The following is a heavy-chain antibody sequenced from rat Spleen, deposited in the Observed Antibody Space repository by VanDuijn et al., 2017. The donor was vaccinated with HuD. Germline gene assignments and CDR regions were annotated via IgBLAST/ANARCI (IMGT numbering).Heavy chain of an antibody. CDR2: ISYDGSST. V-gene: IGHV5-29*01. D-gene: IGHD1-12*02. CDR3: ASYYYDGSYYYYYYVMDA. CDR1: GFTFSNYG. Sequence: EVQLVESGGGLVQPGRSLKLSCAASGFTFSNYGMAWVRQAPTKGLEWVATISYDGSSTYYRDSVKGRFTISRDNAKSTLYLQMDSLRSEDTATYYCASYYYDGSYYYYYYVMDAWGQGASVTVSS. J-gene: IGHJ4*01.